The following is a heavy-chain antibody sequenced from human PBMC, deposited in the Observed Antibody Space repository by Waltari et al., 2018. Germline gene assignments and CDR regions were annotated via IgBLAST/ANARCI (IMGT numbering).Heavy chain of an antibody. V-gene: IGHV4-59*01. CDR2: IHDSGDT. J-gene: IGHJ6*02. CDR3: ARVHGSESPLSWGTDV. CDR1: GASLTTYY. Sequence: QVQLQESGPGLMKPSETLSLSCTVSGASLTTYYWSWIRQPPGKGLEYIGYIHDSGDTNYRPALRGRGSMSMDTSKNQFALKVSSVTAADSAVYYCARVHGSESPLSWGTDVWGQGTAVTVSS.